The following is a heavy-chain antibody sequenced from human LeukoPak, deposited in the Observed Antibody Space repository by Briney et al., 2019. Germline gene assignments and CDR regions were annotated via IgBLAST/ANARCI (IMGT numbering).Heavy chain of an antibody. D-gene: IGHD5-24*01. Sequence: PSETLSLTCTVSGGSISSYYWSWIRQPPGKGLEWIGYIYYSGSTNYNPSLKSRVTISVDTSKNQFSLKLSSVTAADTAVYYCARGRLDGWFDPWGQGTLVTVSS. J-gene: IGHJ5*02. CDR1: GGSISSYY. CDR2: IYYSGST. V-gene: IGHV4-59*01. CDR3: ARGRLDGWFDP.